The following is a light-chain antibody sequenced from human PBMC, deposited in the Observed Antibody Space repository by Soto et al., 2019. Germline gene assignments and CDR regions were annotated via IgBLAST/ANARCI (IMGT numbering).Light chain of an antibody. V-gene: IGLV2-11*01. CDR3: YSYTASDIWV. CDR2: AVS. J-gene: IGLJ3*02. Sequence: QSVLTQPRSVSGSPGRSVTISCTGTNSDVGRYNFVSWCQQLPGKAPKLLISAVSQRPSGVPDRFSGSKSGNTASLTISGLQADDEADYFCYSYTASDIWVFGGGTK. CDR1: NSDVGRYNF.